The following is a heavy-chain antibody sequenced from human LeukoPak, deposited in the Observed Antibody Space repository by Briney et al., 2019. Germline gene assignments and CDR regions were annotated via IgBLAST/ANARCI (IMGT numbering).Heavy chain of an antibody. CDR2: INHSGST. CDR3: ARGSLRIAAATYRGRWFDP. Sequence: PSETLSLTCAVYGGSFSGYYWSWIRQPPGKGLEWIGEINHSGSTNYNPSLKSRVTISVDTSKNQFSLKLSSVTAADTAVYYCARGSLRIAAATYRGRWFDPWGQGTLVTVSS. CDR1: GGSFSGYY. D-gene: IGHD6-13*01. J-gene: IGHJ5*02. V-gene: IGHV4-34*01.